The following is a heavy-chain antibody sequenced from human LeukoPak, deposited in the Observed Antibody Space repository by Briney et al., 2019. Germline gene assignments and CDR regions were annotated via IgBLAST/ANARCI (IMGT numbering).Heavy chain of an antibody. CDR2: INHSGST. Sequence: KPSETLSLTCAVYGGSFSGYYWSWIRQPPGKGLKWIGEINHSGSTNYNPSLKSRVTISVDTSKNQFSLKLSSVTAADTAVYYCARGFISGWGFSYWFDPWGQGTLVTVSS. CDR3: ARGFISGWGFSYWFDP. V-gene: IGHV4-34*01. D-gene: IGHD6-19*01. CDR1: GGSFSGYY. J-gene: IGHJ5*02.